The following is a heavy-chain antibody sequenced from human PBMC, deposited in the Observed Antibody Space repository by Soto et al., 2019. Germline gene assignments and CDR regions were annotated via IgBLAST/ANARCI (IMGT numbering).Heavy chain of an antibody. V-gene: IGHV1-8*01. Sequence: ASVKISCKASGYSFSDYSINWVQQAPGQGLEWMGWMNPKSGHTAHAQKIQGRVTLTRDTSINTVYMELSSLTSGDTAVYFCARRIPDGKFDSWGQGTKVTVSS. J-gene: IGHJ4*02. CDR3: ARRIPDGKFDS. CDR2: MNPKSGHT. CDR1: GYSFSDYS. D-gene: IGHD1-1*01.